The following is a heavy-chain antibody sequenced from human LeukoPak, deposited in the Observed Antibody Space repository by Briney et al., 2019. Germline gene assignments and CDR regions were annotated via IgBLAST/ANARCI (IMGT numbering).Heavy chain of an antibody. CDR1: GFTVSSYA. Sequence: PGGSLRLSCAASGFTVSSYAMSWVRQAPGKGLEWVANIKQDGSEKYYVDSVKGRFTISRDNAKNSLYLQMNSLRAEDTAVYYCARAIDYGDYGDYWGQGTLVTVSS. D-gene: IGHD4-17*01. CDR3: ARAIDYGDYGDY. V-gene: IGHV3-7*01. CDR2: IKQDGSEK. J-gene: IGHJ4*02.